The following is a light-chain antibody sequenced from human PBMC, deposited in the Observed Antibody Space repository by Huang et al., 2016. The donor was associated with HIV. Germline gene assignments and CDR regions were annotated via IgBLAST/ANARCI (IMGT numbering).Light chain of an antibody. CDR2: DAS. Sequence: EIVLTQSPAALSLSPGGRATLSCRASQTITSYLAWYHQNPGQAPRLLIYDASNRATGIPARFSGSGSRTYFTLTISSLEPEDFAVYYCQQRSNWPYTFGQGTKLEIK. J-gene: IGKJ2*01. CDR1: QTITSY. CDR3: QQRSNWPYT. V-gene: IGKV3-11*01.